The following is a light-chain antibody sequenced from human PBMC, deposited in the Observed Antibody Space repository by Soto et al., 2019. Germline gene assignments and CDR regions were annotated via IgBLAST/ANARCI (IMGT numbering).Light chain of an antibody. CDR1: SGSMASYY. V-gene: IGLV6-57*01. J-gene: IGLJ3*02. CDR3: QSYDSSNVV. Sequence: NFMLTQPHSVSGSPGKTVTISCTRSSGSMASYYVQWYQQRPGSSPTTVIYEDNQRPSGVPDRFSGSIDSSSNSASLTISGLKTEDEADYYCQSYDSSNVVFGGGTKVTVL. CDR2: EDN.